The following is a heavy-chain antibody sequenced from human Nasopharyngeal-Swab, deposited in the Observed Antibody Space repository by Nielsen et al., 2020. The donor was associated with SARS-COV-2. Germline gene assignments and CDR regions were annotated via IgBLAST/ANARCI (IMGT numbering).Heavy chain of an antibody. CDR1: GGSISSGSYY. Sequence: SETLSLTCTVSGGSISSGSYYWSWIRQPAGKGLEWIGRIYTSGSTNYNPSLKSRDTIPVDTSKNQFSLKLSSVTAADTAVYYCASGGNYYDSSGLFDYWGQGTLVTVSS. D-gene: IGHD3-22*01. CDR2: IYTSGST. V-gene: IGHV4-61*02. CDR3: ASGGNYYDSSGLFDY. J-gene: IGHJ4*02.